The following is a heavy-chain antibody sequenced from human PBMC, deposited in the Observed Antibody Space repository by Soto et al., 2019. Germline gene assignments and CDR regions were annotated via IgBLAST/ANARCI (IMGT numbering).Heavy chain of an antibody. CDR2: IYYSGST. CDR1: LGSISSSSYY. D-gene: IGHD3-9*01. J-gene: IGHJ4*02. CDR3: ARRVLGTGYFDY. Sequence: PSETLCVTCTLSLGSISSSSYYWGWIRQPPGKGLEWIGSIYYSGSTYYNPSLKSRVSISVDTSKNQLSLKLSSVTAADTAVHYCARRVLGTGYFDYWGQGTMVTVSS. V-gene: IGHV4-39*01.